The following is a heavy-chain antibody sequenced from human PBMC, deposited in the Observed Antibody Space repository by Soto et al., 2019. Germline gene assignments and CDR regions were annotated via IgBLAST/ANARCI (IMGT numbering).Heavy chain of an antibody. Sequence: SETLSLTCTVSGGSISSYYWSWIRQPPGKGLEWIGYIYYSGSTNYNPSLKSRVTISVDTSKNQFSLKLSSVTAADTAVYYCARVLYSSSSGLWVLGYMDVWGKGTTVTVSS. CDR3: ARVLYSSSSGLWVLGYMDV. CDR2: IYYSGST. CDR1: GGSISSYY. V-gene: IGHV4-59*01. D-gene: IGHD6-6*01. J-gene: IGHJ6*03.